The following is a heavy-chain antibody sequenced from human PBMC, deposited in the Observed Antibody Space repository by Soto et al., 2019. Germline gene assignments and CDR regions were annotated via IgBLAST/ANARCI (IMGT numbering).Heavy chain of an antibody. Sequence: SETLSLTCTVSGGSISSYYWSWIRQPPGKGLEWIGYIYYSGSTNYNPSLKSRVTISVDTSKNQFSLRLSSVTAADTAVYYCARQDSSGWFDYWGQGTLVTVSS. D-gene: IGHD6-19*01. CDR1: GGSISSYY. V-gene: IGHV4-59*08. CDR2: IYYSGST. CDR3: ARQDSSGWFDY. J-gene: IGHJ4*02.